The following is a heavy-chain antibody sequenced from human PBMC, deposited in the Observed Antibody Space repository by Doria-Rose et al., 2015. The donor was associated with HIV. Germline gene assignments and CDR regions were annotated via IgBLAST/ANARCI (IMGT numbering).Heavy chain of an antibody. CDR3: ARIKSSRWYHKYYFDF. D-gene: IGHD6-13*01. J-gene: IGHJ4*02. Sequence: QVQLVQSGPVLVKPTETLTLTCTVSGVSLSSPGMGVSWIRQPPGKALEWLANIFSDGERSYKTSLKSRLTISRGTSKSQVVLTMTDMDPVDTATYYCARIKSSRWYHKYYFDFWGQGTLVIVS. CDR1: GVSLSSPGMG. CDR2: IFSDGER. V-gene: IGHV2-26*01.